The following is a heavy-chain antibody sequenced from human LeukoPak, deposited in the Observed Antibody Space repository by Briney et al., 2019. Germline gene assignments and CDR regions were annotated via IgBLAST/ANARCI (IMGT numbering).Heavy chain of an antibody. CDR2: ISDDGGST. Sequence: GGSLRLSCAASGFTFSSYAMSWVRQAPGKGLEWVSAISDDGGSTYYADSVKGRFTISRDNSKNTLYLQMNSLRAEDTAVYYCAKEGGYWPYYLDYWGQGTLVTVSS. V-gene: IGHV3-23*01. D-gene: IGHD3-22*01. J-gene: IGHJ4*02. CDR3: AKEGGYWPYYLDY. CDR1: GFTFSSYA.